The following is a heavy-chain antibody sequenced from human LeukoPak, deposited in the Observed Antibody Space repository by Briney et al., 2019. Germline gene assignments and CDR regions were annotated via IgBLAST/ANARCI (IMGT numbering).Heavy chain of an antibody. V-gene: IGHV3-48*01. CDR1: GFTFSSYS. CDR2: ISSSSSTI. Sequence: GGSLRLSCAASGFTFSSYSMNWVRQAPGKGLEWVSYISSSSSTIYYAGSVKGRFTISRDNAKNSLYLQMNSLRAEDTAVYYCARANRQDAFDIWGQGTMVTVSS. D-gene: IGHD1-14*01. CDR3: ARANRQDAFDI. J-gene: IGHJ3*02.